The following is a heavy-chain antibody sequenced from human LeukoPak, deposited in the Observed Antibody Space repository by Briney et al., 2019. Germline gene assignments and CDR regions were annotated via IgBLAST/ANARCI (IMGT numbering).Heavy chain of an antibody. CDR3: ARDPGSSAFDY. J-gene: IGHJ4*02. CDR1: GFTFTNYW. V-gene: IGHV3-7*01. Sequence: PGGSLRVSCAASGFTFTNYWMTWVRQAPGKGLEFVANINQDESVKNYVDSVKGRFTISRDNTENSLHLQMNSLRVEDTAVYYCARDPGSSAFDYWGQGTLVTVSS. D-gene: IGHD5/OR15-5a*01. CDR2: INQDESVK.